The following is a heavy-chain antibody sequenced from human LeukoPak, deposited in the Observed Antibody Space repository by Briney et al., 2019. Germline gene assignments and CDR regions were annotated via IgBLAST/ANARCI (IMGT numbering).Heavy chain of an antibody. CDR2: ISGSGGST. J-gene: IGHJ4*02. CDR3: VADGPYYDFWSGYYPPDFDY. V-gene: IGHV3-23*01. CDR1: GFTFGSYA. Sequence: PGGSLRLSCAASGFTFGSYAMSWVRQAPGKGLEWVSAISGSGGSTYYADSVKGRFTISRDNSKNTLYLQMNSLRAEDTAVYYCVADGPYYDFWSGYYPPDFDYWGQGTLVTVSS. D-gene: IGHD3-3*01.